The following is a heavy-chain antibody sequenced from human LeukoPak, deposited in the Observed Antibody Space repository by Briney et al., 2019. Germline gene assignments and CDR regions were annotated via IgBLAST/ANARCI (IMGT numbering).Heavy chain of an antibody. V-gene: IGHV3-20*04. D-gene: IGHD5-18*01. J-gene: IGHJ4*02. Sequence: GGSLRLSCAASGFTFDDYGMSWVRQAPGKGLEWVSGINWNGGSTGYADSVKGRFTISRDNSKNTLYLQMNSLRAEDTAVYYCAKKSGTAMVTVYYFDYWGQGTLVTVSS. CDR3: AKKSGTAMVTVYYFDY. CDR1: GFTFDDYG. CDR2: INWNGGST.